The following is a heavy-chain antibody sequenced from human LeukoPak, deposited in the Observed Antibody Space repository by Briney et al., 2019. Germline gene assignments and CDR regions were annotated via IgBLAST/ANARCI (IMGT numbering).Heavy chain of an antibody. V-gene: IGHV3-30*03. CDR1: GFTFSSYG. J-gene: IGHJ4*02. CDR2: ISYDGTNK. Sequence: PGGSLRLSCAASGFTFSSYGMHWVRQAPGKGLEWVALISYDGTNKYYADPVKGRFTISRDNSKNTLYLQMNSLKPEDTAVYYCATCSRPLRVCTGDVDYWGQGTLVTVSS. CDR3: ATCSRPLRVCTGDVDY. D-gene: IGHD6-6*01.